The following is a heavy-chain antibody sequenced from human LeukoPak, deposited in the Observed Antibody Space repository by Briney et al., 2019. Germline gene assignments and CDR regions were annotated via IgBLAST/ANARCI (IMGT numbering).Heavy chain of an antibody. J-gene: IGHJ4*02. V-gene: IGHV3-9*01. D-gene: IGHD5-12*01. CDR1: GFTFDDYA. CDR2: ISWNSGSI. Sequence: PGRSLRLSCAASGFTFDDYAMHWVRQAPGKGLEWVSGISWNSGSIGYADSVKGRFTISRDNAKNSLYLQMNSLRAEDTALYYCAKATGLDIVSSGLLEPLDYWGQGTLDTVSS. CDR3: AKATGLDIVSSGLLEPLDY.